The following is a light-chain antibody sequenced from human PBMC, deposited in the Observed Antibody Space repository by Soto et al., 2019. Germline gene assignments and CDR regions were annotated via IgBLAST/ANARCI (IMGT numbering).Light chain of an antibody. Sequence: QSALTQPASVSGSPGQSITISCTGTSSDVGRYNYVSWYQQHPGKAPKLMIYEVSNRPSGISNRFSGSKLGNTASLTISRLQAEDEADYFCTSYTASYSPYVFGTGTKVTVL. V-gene: IGLV2-14*01. CDR1: SSDVGRYNY. CDR3: TSYTASYSPYV. CDR2: EVS. J-gene: IGLJ1*01.